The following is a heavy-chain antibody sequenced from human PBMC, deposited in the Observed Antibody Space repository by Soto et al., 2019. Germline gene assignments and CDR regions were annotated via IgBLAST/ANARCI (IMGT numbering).Heavy chain of an antibody. V-gene: IGHV1-69*01. D-gene: IGHD3-10*01. Sequence: QVQLVQSGAEVKKPGSSVKVSCKASGGTFSSYAISWVRQAPGQGLEWMGGIIPIFGTANYAKKFQGRVTSTADESTSAADMELSSLRSEETAVYYCACYVGSGSYRWFDPWGQGTLVTVSS. CDR2: IIPIFGTA. CDR1: GGTFSSYA. J-gene: IGHJ5*02. CDR3: ACYVGSGSYRWFDP.